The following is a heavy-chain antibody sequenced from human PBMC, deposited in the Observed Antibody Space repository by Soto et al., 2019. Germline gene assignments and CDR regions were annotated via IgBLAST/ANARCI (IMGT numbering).Heavy chain of an antibody. CDR3: ARQNYGDYVGYNWFDP. CDR2: IYYSGST. V-gene: IGHV4-39*01. Sequence: SETLSLTCTVSGGSISSGTYYWGWIRQPPGKGLEWIGSIYYSGSTYYNPSLKSRVTISVDTSKNQFSLKLSSVTAADTAVYYCARQNYGDYVGYNWFDPWGQGTLVTVSS. D-gene: IGHD4-17*01. J-gene: IGHJ5*02. CDR1: GGSISSGTYY.